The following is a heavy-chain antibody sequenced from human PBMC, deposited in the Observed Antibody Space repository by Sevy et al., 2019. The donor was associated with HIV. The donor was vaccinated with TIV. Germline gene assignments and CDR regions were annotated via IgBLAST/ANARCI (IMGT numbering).Heavy chain of an antibody. J-gene: IGHJ4*02. D-gene: IGHD3-22*01. CDR3: ARKYDSSGYFDY. CDR2: ISGSGGSGTKT. CDR1: GFTFSNYA. Sequence: GGSLRLSCAASGFTFSNYAMNWVRQAPGKGLEWVSGISGSGGSGTKTNYADSVKGRLTISGDDSKNSRFLQLNSLRAEDTAIYYCARKYDSSGYFDYWGQGTLVTVSS. V-gene: IGHV3-23*01.